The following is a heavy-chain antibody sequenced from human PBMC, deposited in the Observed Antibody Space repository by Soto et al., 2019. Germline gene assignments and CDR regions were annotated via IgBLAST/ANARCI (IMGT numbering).Heavy chain of an antibody. CDR1: GFTFSSYG. V-gene: IGHV3-30*18. D-gene: IGHD6-19*01. J-gene: IGHJ4*02. Sequence: QVQLVESGGGVVQPGRSLRLSCAASGFTFSSYGMHWVRQAPGKGLEWVAVISYEGSNKYYADSVKGRFTISRDNPKNTLYLQMNSLRAEDTAVYYCAKDWYASGPNYFDYWGQGSLVPVSS. CDR3: AKDWYASGPNYFDY. CDR2: ISYEGSNK.